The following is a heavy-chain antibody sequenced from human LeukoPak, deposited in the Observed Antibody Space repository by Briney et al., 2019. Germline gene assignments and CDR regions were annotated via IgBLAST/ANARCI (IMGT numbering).Heavy chain of an antibody. D-gene: IGHD4-11*01. Sequence: KPSETLSLTCTVSGGSINSYYWSWIRQPPGKGLEWIAYIYYSGGTNYNPSLKSRVTISVDTSKNQFSLKLSSVTAADTAVYFCARNNYVTHFYGLDVWGQGTTVTVSS. CDR2: IYYSGGT. V-gene: IGHV4-59*01. CDR1: GGSINSYY. CDR3: ARNNYVTHFYGLDV. J-gene: IGHJ6*02.